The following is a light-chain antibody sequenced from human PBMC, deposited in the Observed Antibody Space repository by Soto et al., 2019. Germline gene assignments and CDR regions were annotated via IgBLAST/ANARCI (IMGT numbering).Light chain of an antibody. CDR3: QQYSIKPRT. CDR2: GAS. J-gene: IGKJ1*01. Sequence: EIVLTQSPGTLSLSPGEGATLSCRASQSVSNNYLAWYQQKPGQAPRLLIYGASKRTTGIPDRFSGSGSGTDFTLTFSRLEPEDFAVYYCQQYSIKPRTFGQGTKVEIK. V-gene: IGKV3-20*01. CDR1: QSVSNNY.